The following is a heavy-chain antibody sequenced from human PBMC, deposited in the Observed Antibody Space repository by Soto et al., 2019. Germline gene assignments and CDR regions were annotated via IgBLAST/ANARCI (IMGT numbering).Heavy chain of an antibody. CDR2: IIPIFGTA. J-gene: IGHJ6*02. CDR1: GGTFSSYA. D-gene: IGHD6-6*01. V-gene: IGHV1-69*13. CDR3: ARVRLEYTDYYGMDV. Sequence: SVKVSCKASGGTFSSYAISWVRQAPGQGLEWMGGIIPIFGTANYAQKFQGRVTITADESTSTAYMGLSSLRSEDTAVYYCARVRLEYTDYYGMDVWGQGTTVTVSS.